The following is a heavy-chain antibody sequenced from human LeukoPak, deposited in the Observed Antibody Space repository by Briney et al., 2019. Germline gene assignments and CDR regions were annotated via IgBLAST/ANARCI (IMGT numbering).Heavy chain of an antibody. D-gene: IGHD1-26*01. J-gene: IGHJ5*02. CDR2: IYYSGDS. CDR1: GGSISNYY. Sequence: PSETLSLTCTVSGGSISNYYWSWIRQPPRKGLEWIGYIYYSGDSNYNPSLKSRVTISLDTSKTQFSLKLNSVTAADTAVYYCARVFTPYSGSYYWFDPWGQGTLVTVSS. V-gene: IGHV4-59*01. CDR3: ARVFTPYSGSYYWFDP.